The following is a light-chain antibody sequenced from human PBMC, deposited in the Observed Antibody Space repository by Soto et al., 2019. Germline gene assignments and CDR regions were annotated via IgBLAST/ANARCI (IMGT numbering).Light chain of an antibody. V-gene: IGLV1-40*01. CDR2: GNS. J-gene: IGLJ1*01. Sequence: HSELTQPPSLSGAPGQRVTISCTGSSSNIGAGYDVHWYQQLPGTAPKLLIYGNSNRPSGVPDRFSGSKSGTSASLAITGLQAEDEADYYCQSYDSSLSGYVFGTGTKVTVL. CDR1: SSNIGAGYD. CDR3: QSYDSSLSGYV.